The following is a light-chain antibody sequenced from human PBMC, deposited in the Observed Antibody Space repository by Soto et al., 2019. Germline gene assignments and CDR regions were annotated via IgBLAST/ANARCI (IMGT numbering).Light chain of an antibody. CDR3: CSYAGSSSWV. CDR2: GSN. J-gene: IGLJ3*02. CDR1: TSNIGSNS. V-gene: IGLV1-44*01. Sequence: HSVLTQPPSASGAPGQRVTISCSGSTSNIGSNSVNWYQQDPGTAPRLLIYGSNQRPSGVPDRFSASKSGTSASLVISGLQSEDEADYYCCSYAGSSSWVFGGGTKLTVL.